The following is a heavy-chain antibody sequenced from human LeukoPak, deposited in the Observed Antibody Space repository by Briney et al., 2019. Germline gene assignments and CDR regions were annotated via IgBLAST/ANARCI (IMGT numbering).Heavy chain of an antibody. J-gene: IGHJ6*02. Sequence: GSLRLSCTASGFTVSSNYMTWVRQAPGKGLEWVSVIYSGGSAYYADSVKGRFIISRDNPKNTLYLQMNSLRAEDTAVYYCARDTPRGYCFGSGSYSINYGMDVWGQGTTVTVSS. CDR1: GFTVSSNY. D-gene: IGHD3-10*01. V-gene: IGHV3-66*01. CDR2: IYSGGSA. CDR3: ARDTPRGYCFGSGSYSINYGMDV.